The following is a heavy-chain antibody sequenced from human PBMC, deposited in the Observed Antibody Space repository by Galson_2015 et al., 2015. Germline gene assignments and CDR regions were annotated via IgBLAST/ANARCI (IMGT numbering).Heavy chain of an antibody. Sequence: LSLTCAVYGGSFSGYYWSWIRQPPGKGLEWIGEINHSGSTNYNPSLKSRVTISVDTSKNQFSLKLSSVTAADTAVYYCARLSTGPGGYWGQGTLVTVSS. CDR1: GGSFSGYY. J-gene: IGHJ4*02. CDR3: ARLSTGPGGY. D-gene: IGHD4-17*01. CDR2: INHSGST. V-gene: IGHV4-34*01.